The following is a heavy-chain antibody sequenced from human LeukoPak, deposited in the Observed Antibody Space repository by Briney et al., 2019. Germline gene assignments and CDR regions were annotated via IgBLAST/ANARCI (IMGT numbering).Heavy chain of an antibody. CDR2: IYTSGST. CDR1: GGSISSYY. CDR3: AKGYSSYFDY. Sequence: SETLSLTRTVSGGSISSYYWSWIRQPAGKGLEWIGRIYTSGSTNYNPSLKSRVTMSVDTSKNQLSLKLSSVTAADTAVYYCAKGYSSYFDYWGQGTLVTVSS. D-gene: IGHD6-13*01. J-gene: IGHJ4*02. V-gene: IGHV4-4*07.